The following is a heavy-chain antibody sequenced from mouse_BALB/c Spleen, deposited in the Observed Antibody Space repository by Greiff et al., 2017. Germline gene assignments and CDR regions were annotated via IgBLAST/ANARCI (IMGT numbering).Heavy chain of an antibody. CDR2: IYPGNVNT. CDR1: GYTFTSYY. CDR3: AREGLRRGGFAY. J-gene: IGHJ3*01. D-gene: IGHD2-2*01. Sequence: QVQLQQSGPELVKPGASVRISCKASGYTFTSYYIHWVKQRPGQGLEWIGWIYPGNVNTKYNEKFKGKATLTSDKSSSTAYMELSSLTSEDSAVYYCAREGLRRGGFAYWGQGTLVTVSA. V-gene: IGHV1S56*01.